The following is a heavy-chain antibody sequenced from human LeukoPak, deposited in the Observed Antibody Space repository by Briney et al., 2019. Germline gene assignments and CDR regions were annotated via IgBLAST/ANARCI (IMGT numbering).Heavy chain of an antibody. J-gene: IGHJ4*02. Sequence: GRSLRLSCAASGFTFSSYGMHWVRQAPGKGLEWVAVIWSDGSNKYYADSVKGRFTISRDNSKNTLYLQMNSLRAEDTAEYYCARGRITMVRGDLYYFDCWGQGTLVSV. CDR3: ARGRITMVRGDLYYFDC. CDR1: GFTFSSYG. V-gene: IGHV3-33*01. CDR2: IWSDGSNK. D-gene: IGHD3-10*01.